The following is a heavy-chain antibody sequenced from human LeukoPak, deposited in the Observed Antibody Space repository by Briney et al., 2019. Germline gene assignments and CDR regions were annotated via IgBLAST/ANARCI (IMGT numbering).Heavy chain of an antibody. CDR2: INHSGST. V-gene: IGHV4-34*01. D-gene: IGHD2-2*01. Sequence: SETLSLTCAVYGGSFSGYYWSWIRQPPGKGLEWIGEINHSGSTNYNPSLKSRVTISVDPSKNQFSLKLSSVTAADTAVYYCARGLIVVPAAPKHAFDIWGQGTMVTVSS. CDR1: GGSFSGYY. J-gene: IGHJ3*02. CDR3: ARGLIVVPAAPKHAFDI.